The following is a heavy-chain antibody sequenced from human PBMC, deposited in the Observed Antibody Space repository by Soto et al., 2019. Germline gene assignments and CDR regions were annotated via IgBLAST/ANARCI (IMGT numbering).Heavy chain of an antibody. V-gene: IGHV4-31*03. CDR3: ARDKGGAALKGSGMDV. CDR1: GGSISSRDYY. D-gene: IGHD3-10*01. Sequence: QVQLQESGPGLVKPSQTLSLSCSVSGGSISSRDYYWSWIRHHPETGLEWIGSIYYNGNTYYNPSLKSRVTVSSDASMNEFSLKLTSVTAADTAVYYCARDKGGAALKGSGMDVWGQGTTVTVSS. J-gene: IGHJ6*02. CDR2: IYYNGNT.